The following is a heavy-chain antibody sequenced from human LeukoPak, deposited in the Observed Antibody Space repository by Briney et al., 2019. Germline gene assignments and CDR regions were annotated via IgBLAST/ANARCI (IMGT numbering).Heavy chain of an antibody. V-gene: IGHV3-23*01. J-gene: IGHJ5*02. CDR2: ISGSGCRT. CDR3: AKDYDYGGVNWFDP. CDR1: GFTFNNYA. Sequence: GGSLRLSCAASGFTFNNYAMSWVRQAPGKGLEWVSGISGSGCRTYYADSVQGRFTPSRDNSKNTLYLQMNSLRPEDTAVYYCAKDYDYGGVNWFDPWGQGTLVTVSS. D-gene: IGHD4-23*01.